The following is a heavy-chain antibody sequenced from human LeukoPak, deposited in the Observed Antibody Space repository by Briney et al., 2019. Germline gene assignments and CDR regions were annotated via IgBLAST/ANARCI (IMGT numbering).Heavy chain of an antibody. Sequence: ASVKVSCKASGYTFTSYDINWVRQATGQGLEWMGWMNPNSGNTGYAQKFQGRVTITADKSTSTAYMELSSLRSEDTAVYYCARAVTVTSHFDYWGQGTLVTVSS. CDR1: GYTFTSYD. J-gene: IGHJ4*02. CDR2: MNPNSGNT. V-gene: IGHV1-8*01. D-gene: IGHD4-11*01. CDR3: ARAVTVTSHFDY.